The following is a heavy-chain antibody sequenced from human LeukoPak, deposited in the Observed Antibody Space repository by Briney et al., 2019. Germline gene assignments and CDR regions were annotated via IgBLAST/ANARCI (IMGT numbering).Heavy chain of an antibody. CDR2: IIPIFGTA. J-gene: IGHJ6*03. D-gene: IGHD6-13*01. CDR3: ARNCQQHTDYYYMDV. V-gene: IGHV1-69*05. Sequence: GSSVKVSCKASGGTFSSYAISWVRQAPGQGLEWMGGIIPIFGTANYAQKFQGRVTITTDESTSTAYMELSSLRSEDTAVYYCARNCQQHTDYYYMDVWGKGTTVTVSS. CDR1: GGTFSSYA.